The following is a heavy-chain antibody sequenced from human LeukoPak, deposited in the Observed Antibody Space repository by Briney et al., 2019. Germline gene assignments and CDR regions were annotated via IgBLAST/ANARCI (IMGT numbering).Heavy chain of an antibody. CDR3: ARAPGIVGAYFEY. Sequence: ASVKVSCKASGYTFTGYYMHWVRQPPGQGLEWMGWINPNSGGTNYAQKFQGRVTMTRDTSISTAYMELSRLRSDDTAVYYCARAPGIVGAYFEYWGQGTLVTVSS. CDR1: GYTFTGYY. J-gene: IGHJ4*02. CDR2: INPNSGGT. D-gene: IGHD1-26*01. V-gene: IGHV1-2*02.